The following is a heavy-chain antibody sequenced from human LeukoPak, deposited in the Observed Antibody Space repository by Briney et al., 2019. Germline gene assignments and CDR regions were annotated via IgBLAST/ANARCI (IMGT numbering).Heavy chain of an antibody. CDR1: GDSVSSKSVT. J-gene: IGHJ4*02. V-gene: IGHV6-1*01. D-gene: IGHD1-26*01. CDR3: ARAVGGTLDS. CDR2: TYYRSKWPN. Sequence: SQTLSLTCAISGDSVSSKSVTWNWIRQSPSRGLEWLGRTYYRSKWPNDYAVSVRSRIIVNPDTSKNQFSLKLNSVTPEDTAIYFCARAVGGTLDSWGQGTLVTVSS.